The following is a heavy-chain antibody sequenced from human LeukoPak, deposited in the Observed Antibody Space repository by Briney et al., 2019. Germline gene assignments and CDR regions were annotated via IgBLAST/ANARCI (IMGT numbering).Heavy chain of an antibody. CDR1: GFTFSDSY. CDR2: ISNSGQII. CDR3: ARPLMYYFGSETYYWFDP. Sequence: SGGSLRLSCAASGFTFSDSYMSWIRQSPGKGLEWVSHISNSGQIIYYADSVKGRFTVSRDNAKSSLYLQMNSLRAEDTAMYYCARPLMYYFGSETYYWFDPWGQGTLVTVSS. V-gene: IGHV3-11*04. D-gene: IGHD3-10*01. J-gene: IGHJ5*02.